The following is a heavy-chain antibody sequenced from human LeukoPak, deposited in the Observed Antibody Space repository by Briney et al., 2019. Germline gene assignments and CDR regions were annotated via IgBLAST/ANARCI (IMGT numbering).Heavy chain of an antibody. J-gene: IGHJ3*02. CDR1: GYTFTGYY. CDR2: INPNSGGT. Sequence: ASVKVSCKASGYTFTGYYMHWVRQAPGQGLEWMGWINPNSGGTNYAQKFQGRVTMTRDTSISTAYMELSRLRSDDTAVYYCARENRYCSSTSCYERIGAFDIWGQGTMVTVSS. D-gene: IGHD2-2*01. V-gene: IGHV1-2*02. CDR3: ARENRYCSSTSCYERIGAFDI.